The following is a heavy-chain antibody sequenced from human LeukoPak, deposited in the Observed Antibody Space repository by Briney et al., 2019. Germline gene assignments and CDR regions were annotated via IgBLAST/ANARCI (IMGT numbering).Heavy chain of an antibody. CDR3: AREYYYDSSASTSAGALDI. J-gene: IGHJ3*02. CDR2: IYYSGST. V-gene: IGHV4-31*03. Sequence: PSETLSLTCTVSGGSISSGGYYWSWIRQHPGKGLEWIGYIYYSGSTYYNPSLKSRDTISVDTSKNQFSLKLSYVTAADTAVYYCAREYYYDSSASTSAGALDIWGQGTMVTVSS. D-gene: IGHD3-22*01. CDR1: GGSISSGGYY.